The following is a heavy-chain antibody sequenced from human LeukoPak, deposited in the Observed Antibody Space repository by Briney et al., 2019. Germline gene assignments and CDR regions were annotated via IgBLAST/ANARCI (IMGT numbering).Heavy chain of an antibody. V-gene: IGHV1-18*01. Sequence: AASVKVSCKASGYTFTSYGISWVRQAPGQGLEWMGWISAYNGNTNYAQKLQGRVTMTTDTSTSTAYMEPRSLRSDDTAVYYCARDQLLWFGELSAYWGQGTLVTVSS. J-gene: IGHJ4*02. CDR3: ARDQLLWFGELSAY. CDR1: GYTFTSYG. CDR2: ISAYNGNT. D-gene: IGHD3-10*01.